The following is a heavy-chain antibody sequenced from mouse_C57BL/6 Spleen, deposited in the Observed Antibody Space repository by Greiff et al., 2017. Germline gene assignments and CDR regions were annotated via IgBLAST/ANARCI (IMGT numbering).Heavy chain of an antibody. CDR2: IHPNSGST. CDR3: ARDYYGSSYDFDY. D-gene: IGHD1-1*01. Sequence: VQLQQSGAELVKPGASVKLSCKASGYTFTSYWMHWVKQRPGQGLEWIGMIHPNSGSTNYNEKFKSKATLTVDKSSSTAYMQLSSLTSEDSAVYYCARDYYGSSYDFDYWGQGTTLTVSS. V-gene: IGHV1-64*01. J-gene: IGHJ2*01. CDR1: GYTFTSYW.